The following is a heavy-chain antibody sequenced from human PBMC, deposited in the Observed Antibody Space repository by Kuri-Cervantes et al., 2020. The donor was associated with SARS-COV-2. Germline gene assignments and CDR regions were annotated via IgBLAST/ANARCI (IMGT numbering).Heavy chain of an antibody. CDR2: INHSGST. Sequence: SETLSLTCAVYGESFSDYYWTWIRQPPGKGLEWIGEINHSGSTNYNPSLKSRVTISVDTSKNQFSLKLSSVTAADTAVYYCARDLGGYGFDYWGQGTLVTVSS. CDR3: ARDLGGYGFDY. V-gene: IGHV4-34*01. CDR1: GESFSDYY. D-gene: IGHD5-18*01. J-gene: IGHJ4*02.